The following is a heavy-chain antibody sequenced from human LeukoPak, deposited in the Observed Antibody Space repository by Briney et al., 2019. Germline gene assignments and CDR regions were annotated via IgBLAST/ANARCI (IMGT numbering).Heavy chain of an antibody. CDR2: IYPGDSDT. CDR1: GCTFSMYW. J-gene: IGHJ4*02. Sequence: GESLKISCKGSGCTFSMYWIGWMRQMPGKGLEWMGIIYPGDSDTRYSPSFQGQVTISADKSINTAYLQWNSLKASDTAVYYCARQQGDNPDYWGQGTLVTVSS. CDR3: ARQQGDNPDY. V-gene: IGHV5-51*01. D-gene: IGHD2-21*02.